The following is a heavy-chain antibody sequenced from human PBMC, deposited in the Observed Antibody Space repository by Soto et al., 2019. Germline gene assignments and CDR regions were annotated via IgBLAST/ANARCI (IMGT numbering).Heavy chain of an antibody. CDR3: ARVDFGGNSYYFDY. V-gene: IGHV3-33*01. D-gene: IGHD1-7*01. J-gene: IGHJ4*02. Sequence: GGSLRLSCVASGFTFSEYGIHWVRQAPDKGLEWVAVVWFDGSIQYYGDSVKGRFTISRDNSNNTVDLQMNNLRAEDTAVYYCARVDFGGNSYYFDYWGQGTPVTVSS. CDR1: GFTFSEYG. CDR2: VWFDGSIQ.